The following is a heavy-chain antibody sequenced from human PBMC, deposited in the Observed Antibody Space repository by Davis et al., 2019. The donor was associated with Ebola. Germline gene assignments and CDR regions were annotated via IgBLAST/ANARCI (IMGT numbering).Heavy chain of an antibody. V-gene: IGHV4-39*01. Sequence: PSETLSLTCTVSGGSISSNNYYWGWIRQPPGKGLEWIGSIDHSGSTSHNPSLKSRVTISVDTSKNQFSLKLSSVTAADTSVYYCARQRYDRSGYWDYWGQRTLVTVSS. D-gene: IGHD3-22*01. CDR1: GGSISSNNYY. J-gene: IGHJ4*02. CDR2: IDHSGST. CDR3: ARQRYDRSGYWDY.